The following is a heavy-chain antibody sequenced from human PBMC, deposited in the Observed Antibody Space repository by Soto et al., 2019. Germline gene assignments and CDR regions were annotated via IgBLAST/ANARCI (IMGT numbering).Heavy chain of an antibody. V-gene: IGHV3-33*01. D-gene: IGHD4-17*01. Sequence: QVPLVESGGGVVQPGRSLRLSCAASGFTFGSYGMHWVRQAPGKGLEWVAVIWYDGSNKYYADSVKGRFTISRDNSKNTLYLQMNSLRAEDTAVYYCARDASYGGNYGGGLDYWGQGTLVTVSS. CDR3: ARDASYGGNYGGGLDY. J-gene: IGHJ4*02. CDR1: GFTFGSYG. CDR2: IWYDGSNK.